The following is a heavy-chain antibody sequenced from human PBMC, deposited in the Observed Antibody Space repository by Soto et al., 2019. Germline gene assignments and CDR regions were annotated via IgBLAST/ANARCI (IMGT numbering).Heavy chain of an antibody. D-gene: IGHD3-22*01. V-gene: IGHV3-33*01. CDR1: GFTFSSYG. J-gene: IGHJ4*02. CDR3: ARGDYYYDSSGYFH. Sequence: QVQLVESGGGVVQPGRSLRLSCAASGFTFSSYGMHWVRQAPGKGLEWVAVIWYDGSNKYYADSVKGRFTISRDNSKNTLYLQMNSLRAEDTAVYYCARGDYYYDSSGYFHWGQGTLVTVSS. CDR2: IWYDGSNK.